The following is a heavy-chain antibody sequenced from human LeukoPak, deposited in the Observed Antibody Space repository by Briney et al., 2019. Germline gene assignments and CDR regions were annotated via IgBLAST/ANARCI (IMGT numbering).Heavy chain of an antibody. CDR2: IKQDGSEK. Sequence: GGSLRLSCVASGYTFSPYWMSWVRQTPGKGLEWVANIKQDGSEKYYVGSVKGRFSISRDNVKNILFLQINSLRVEDTGVYYCVRGAYYGASWGQGTLVTVSS. D-gene: IGHD3-10*01. V-gene: IGHV3-7*01. J-gene: IGHJ5*02. CDR3: VRGAYYGAS. CDR1: GYTFSPYW.